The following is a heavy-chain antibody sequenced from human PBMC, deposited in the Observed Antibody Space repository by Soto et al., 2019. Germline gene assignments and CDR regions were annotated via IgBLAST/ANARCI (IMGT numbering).Heavy chain of an antibody. CDR1: GFSLSTSGVG. J-gene: IGHJ5*02. Sequence: QITLKESGPTLVKPTQTLTLTCTFSGFSLSTSGVGVGWIRQPPGKALEWLALIYWDDDKRYSPSLKSRLTITKNTSKNQMVLTMTHMDPVDTDTDYCAHSSDYYGSGSYNWFDPWGQGTLVTVSS. V-gene: IGHV2-5*02. D-gene: IGHD3-10*01. CDR3: AHSSDYYGSGSYNWFDP. CDR2: IYWDDDK.